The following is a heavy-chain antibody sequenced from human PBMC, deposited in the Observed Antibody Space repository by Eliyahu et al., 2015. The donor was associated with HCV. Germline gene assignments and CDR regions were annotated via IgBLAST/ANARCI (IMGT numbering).Heavy chain of an antibody. CDR2: MNPNNGDT. CDR1: GYTFGKFD. J-gene: IGHJ6*04. Sequence: QVQLMQSGAEXKKPGASVXVXCXASGYTFGKFDINWVRQAPGQGLEWMGWMNPNNGDTGFAQNFQGRVTMTRNTSISTAYMELSSLRSEDTGVYFCVRGPLLTVLGGLDVWGRGTTVTVSS. D-gene: IGHD3-3*01. CDR3: VRGPLLTVLGGLDV. V-gene: IGHV1-8*01.